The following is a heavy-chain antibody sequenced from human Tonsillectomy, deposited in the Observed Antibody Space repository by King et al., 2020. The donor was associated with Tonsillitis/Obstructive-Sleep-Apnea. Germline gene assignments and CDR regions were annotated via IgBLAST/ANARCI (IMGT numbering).Heavy chain of an antibody. CDR3: ATTTYYDDSSGSINCFDP. CDR1: GYSFTSYW. CDR2: IYPGDSDT. Sequence: QLVQSGAEVKKPGESLKISCKGSGYSFTSYWIGWVRQMPGKGLEWMGIIYPGDSDTRYSPSFQGQVTISADKSISTAYLQWSSLKASDTAMYYCATTTYYDDSSGSINCFDPWGQGTLVTVSS. J-gene: IGHJ5*02. D-gene: IGHD3-22*01. V-gene: IGHV5-51*03.